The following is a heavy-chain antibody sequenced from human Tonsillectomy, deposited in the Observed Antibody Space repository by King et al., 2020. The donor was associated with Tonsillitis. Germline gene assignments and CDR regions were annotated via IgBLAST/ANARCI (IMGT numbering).Heavy chain of an antibody. V-gene: IGHV1-69*01. Sequence: QLVQSGAEVKKPGSSVQVSCKASGGTFSTYTISWVRQAPGQGLEWMGGIIPIFGKANYAQKFQGRVRITADGSTSTAYMELSSLRSEDTAVYYCATGGTDYSSYSYYYMDVWGKGTTVTVSS. J-gene: IGHJ6*03. CDR2: IIPIFGKA. CDR3: ATGGTDYSSYSYYYMDV. CDR1: GGTFSTYT. D-gene: IGHD4-11*01.